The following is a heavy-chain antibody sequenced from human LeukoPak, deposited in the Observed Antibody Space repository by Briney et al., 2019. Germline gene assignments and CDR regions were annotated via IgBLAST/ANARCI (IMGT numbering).Heavy chain of an antibody. J-gene: IGHJ4*02. CDR2: IKEDGSDK. CDR3: ARGVGSWGQ. Sequence: SGGSLRLSCAASGFTFSSYWMSWVRQAPGKGLEWVANIKEDGSDKYYVDSVKGRFTISRDNAKNSLYLQMNSLRVEDTSVYYCARGVGSWGQWGQGTLVTVSS. D-gene: IGHD1-26*01. V-gene: IGHV3-7*01. CDR1: GFTFSSYW.